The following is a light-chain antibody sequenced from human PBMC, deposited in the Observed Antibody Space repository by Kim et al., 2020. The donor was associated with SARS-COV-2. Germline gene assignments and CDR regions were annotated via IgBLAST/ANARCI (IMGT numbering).Light chain of an antibody. CDR3: QSYNKSNVV. Sequence: GKPVTVSCPRSGCSIDDNYVQWYQQRPGGVPTAVIYEDDQRPSGVSDRFSGSIDNSSNSASLTISGLKTEDEADYYCQSYNKSNVVFGGGTQLTVL. CDR2: EDD. V-gene: IGLV6-57*03. J-gene: IGLJ2*01. CDR1: GCSIDDNY.